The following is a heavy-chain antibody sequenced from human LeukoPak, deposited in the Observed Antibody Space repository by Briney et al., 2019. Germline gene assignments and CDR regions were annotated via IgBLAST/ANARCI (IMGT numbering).Heavy chain of an antibody. Sequence: SETLSLTCTVSGGSISSYYWSWIRQPPGKGLEWIGYTYYSGSTNYNPSLKSRVTISVDTSKNQFSLKLSSVTAADTAVYYCARVNARRDAFDIWGQGTMVTVSS. D-gene: IGHD2-2*01. CDR1: GGSISSYY. CDR3: ARVNARRDAFDI. CDR2: TYYSGST. J-gene: IGHJ3*02. V-gene: IGHV4-59*01.